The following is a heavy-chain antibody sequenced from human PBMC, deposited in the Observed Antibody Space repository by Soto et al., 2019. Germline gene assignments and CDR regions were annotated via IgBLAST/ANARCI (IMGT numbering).Heavy chain of an antibody. CDR2: IIPIFGTA. CDR3: AQSSSWFYNWFDP. D-gene: IGHD6-13*01. J-gene: IGHJ5*02. V-gene: IGHV1-69*13. CDR1: GGTFSSYA. Sequence: ASVKVSCKASGGTFSSYAISWVRQAPGQGLEWMGGIIPIFGTANYAQKFQGRVTITADESTSTAYMELSSLRSEDTAVYYCAQSSSWFYNWFDPWGQGTLVTVSS.